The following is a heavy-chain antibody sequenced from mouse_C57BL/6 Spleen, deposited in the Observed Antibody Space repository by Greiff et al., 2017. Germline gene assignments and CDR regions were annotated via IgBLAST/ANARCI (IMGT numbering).Heavy chain of an antibody. CDR3: ARRDDGYLYAMDY. V-gene: IGHV5-9*01. J-gene: IGHJ4*01. Sequence: EVQGVESGGGLVKPGGSLKLSCAASGFTFSSYTMSWVRQTPEKRLEWVATISGGGGNTYYPDSVKGRFTISRDNAKNTLYLQMSSLRSEDTALYYCARRDDGYLYAMDYWGQGTSVTVSS. D-gene: IGHD2-3*01. CDR1: GFTFSSYT. CDR2: ISGGGGNT.